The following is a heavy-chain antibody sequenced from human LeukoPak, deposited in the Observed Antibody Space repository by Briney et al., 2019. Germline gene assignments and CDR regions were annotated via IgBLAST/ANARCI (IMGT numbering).Heavy chain of an antibody. Sequence: GGSLRLSCAASGFTVSSNYMSWVRQAPGKGLEWVSAISGSGGSTYYADSVKGRFTISRDNSKNTLYLQMNSLRAEDTAVYYCAKHSTGVECWGRGTLVTVSS. CDR3: AKHSTGVEC. V-gene: IGHV3-23*01. J-gene: IGHJ2*01. D-gene: IGHD3-10*01. CDR2: ISGSGGST. CDR1: GFTVSSNY.